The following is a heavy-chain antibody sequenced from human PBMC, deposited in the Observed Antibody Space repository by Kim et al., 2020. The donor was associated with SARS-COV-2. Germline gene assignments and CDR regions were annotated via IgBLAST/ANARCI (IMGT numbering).Heavy chain of an antibody. V-gene: IGHV3-48*02. CDR1: GFTFSSYS. CDR3: ARVTLDCGGDCEGYYFDY. CDR2: ISSSSSTI. Sequence: GGSLRLSCAASGFTFSSYSMNWVRQAPGKGLEWVSYISSSSSTIYYADSVKGRFTISRDNAKNSLYLQMNSLRDEDTAVYYCARVTLDCGGDCEGYYFDYWGQGTLVTVSS. J-gene: IGHJ4*02. D-gene: IGHD2-21*02.